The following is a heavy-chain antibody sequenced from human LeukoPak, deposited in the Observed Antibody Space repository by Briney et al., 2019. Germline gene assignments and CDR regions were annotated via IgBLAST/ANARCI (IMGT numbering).Heavy chain of an antibody. CDR1: GFIYGNYW. V-gene: IGHV3-23*01. J-gene: IGHJ6*02. CDR3: AKEGGDWNYRTYYYYGMDV. Sequence: GGSLRLSCRGSGFIYGNYWMTWVRQAPGKGLEWVSAISGSGGSTYYADSVKGRFTISRDNSKNTLYLQMNSLRAEDTAVYYCAKEGGDWNYRTYYYYGMDVWGQGTTVTVSS. CDR2: ISGSGGST. D-gene: IGHD1-7*01.